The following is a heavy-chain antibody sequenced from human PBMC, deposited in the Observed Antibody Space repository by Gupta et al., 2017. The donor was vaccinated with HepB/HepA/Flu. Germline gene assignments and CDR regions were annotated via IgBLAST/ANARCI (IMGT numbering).Heavy chain of an antibody. CDR2: ISSSSRYI. CDR1: GFTFSSYS. CDR3: AREDDSGSYYFDY. D-gene: IGHD1-26*01. J-gene: IGHJ4*02. Sequence: EVQLVESGGGLVKPGGSLRLSCAASGFTFSSYSMNRVRQAPGKGLEWVSSISSSSRYIYYADSVKGRFTISRDNAKNSLYLQMNSLRAEDTAVYYCAREDDSGSYYFDYWGQGTLVTVSS. V-gene: IGHV3-21*01.